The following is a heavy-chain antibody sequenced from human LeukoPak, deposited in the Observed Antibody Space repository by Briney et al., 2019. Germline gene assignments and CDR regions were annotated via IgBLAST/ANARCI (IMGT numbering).Heavy chain of an antibody. CDR1: GYTFTSYY. CDR3: ARIKWELLSRNWYFDL. D-gene: IGHD1-26*01. Sequence: ASVKVSCKASGYTFTSYYMHWVRQAPGQGLEWMGIINPSGGSTSYAQKFQGRVTMTRDTSTSTVYMELSSLRSEDTAVYYCARIKWELLSRNWYFDLWGRGTLVTVSS. CDR2: INPSGGST. V-gene: IGHV1-46*01. J-gene: IGHJ2*01.